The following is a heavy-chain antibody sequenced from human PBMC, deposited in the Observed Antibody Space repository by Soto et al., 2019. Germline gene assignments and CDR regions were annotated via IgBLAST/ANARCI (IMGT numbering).Heavy chain of an antibody. CDR1: GGTFSSYT. CDR3: ARELPGYCTNGVCYSPFRYYYMAV. Sequence: QVQLVQSGAEVKKPGSSVKVSCKASGGTFSSYTISWVRQAPGQGLEWMGRIIPILGIANYAQKFQGRVTITADKSTSTAYMELSSLRSEDTAVYYCARELPGYCTNGVCYSPFRYYYMAVWGKGTTVTVSS. CDR2: IIPILGIA. J-gene: IGHJ6*03. V-gene: IGHV1-69*08. D-gene: IGHD2-8*01.